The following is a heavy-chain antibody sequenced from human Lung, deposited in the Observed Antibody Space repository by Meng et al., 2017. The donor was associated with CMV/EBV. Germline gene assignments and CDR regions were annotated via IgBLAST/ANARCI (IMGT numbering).Heavy chain of an antibody. J-gene: IGHJ6*02. D-gene: IGHD3-3*01. V-gene: IGHV3-74*01. CDR1: GFTFSSYW. Sequence: GEXXTISCAASGFTFSSYWMHWVRQAPGKGLVWVSRINSDGNDADYVDSVKDRFTISRDNAKNAVYLQMNSLRAEDTAVYYCARMLNYDFSRGGMDVWGQGXTVTVSS. CDR2: INSDGNDA. CDR3: ARMLNYDFSRGGMDV.